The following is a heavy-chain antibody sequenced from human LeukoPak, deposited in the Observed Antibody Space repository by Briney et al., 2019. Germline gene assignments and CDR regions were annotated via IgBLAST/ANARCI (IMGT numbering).Heavy chain of an antibody. J-gene: IGHJ4*02. CDR2: IFSTGST. CDR1: DGSISSYY. Sequence: PSETLSLTCTVSDGSISSYYWGWIRQPAGKGLEWIGRIFSTGSTNYNPSLKSRVTMSVDTSKNQFSLKLSSVTAADTAVYYCARVSTGGRYDYWGQGTLVTVSS. V-gene: IGHV4-4*07. D-gene: IGHD1-14*01. CDR3: ARVSTGGRYDY.